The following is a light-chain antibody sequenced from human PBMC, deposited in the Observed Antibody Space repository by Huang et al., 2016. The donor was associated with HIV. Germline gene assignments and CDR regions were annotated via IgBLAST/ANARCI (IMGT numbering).Light chain of an antibody. CDR3: QQRTNWPPGFT. J-gene: IGKJ3*01. Sequence: EIVLTQSPATLSLSPGERATLSCRASQMVGGYLAWYQQKPGQAPRLLIEDASNRATGIPARFSGSGAGTDFTLTISSLEPEDFAVYYCQQRTNWPPGFTFGPGTKVDIK. V-gene: IGKV3-11*01. CDR2: DAS. CDR1: QMVGGY.